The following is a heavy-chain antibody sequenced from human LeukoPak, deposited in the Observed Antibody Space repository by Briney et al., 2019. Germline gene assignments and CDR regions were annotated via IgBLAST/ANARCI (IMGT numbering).Heavy chain of an antibody. CDR3: ARIPRYFDWLSAEFDY. CDR1: GFTFSSYW. CDR2: IKQDGSEK. Sequence: LAGGSLRLSCAASGFTFSSYWMSWVRQAPGKGLERVANIKQDGSEKYYVDSVKGRFTISRDNAKNSLYLQMNSLRAEDTAVYYCARIPRYFDWLSAEFDYWGQGTLVTVSS. D-gene: IGHD3-9*01. V-gene: IGHV3-7*01. J-gene: IGHJ4*02.